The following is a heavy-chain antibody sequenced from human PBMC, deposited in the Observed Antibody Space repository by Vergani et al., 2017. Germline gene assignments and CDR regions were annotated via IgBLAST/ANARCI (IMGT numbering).Heavy chain of an antibody. J-gene: IGHJ4*02. D-gene: IGHD2-2*01. CDR3: ARDRRCATFGCYFSGAFDF. V-gene: IGHV3-33*01. Sequence: QVQLVESGGGVVQPGRSLRLSCAASGFSFSRFGFHWVRQAPGKGLEWVAFIHSDGSNEYYIDSVKGRFTISRDNSKNTLILQMNGLRAEDTAVYYCARDRRCATFGCYFSGAFDFWGLGTLVSVSS. CDR2: IHSDGSNE. CDR1: GFSFSRFG.